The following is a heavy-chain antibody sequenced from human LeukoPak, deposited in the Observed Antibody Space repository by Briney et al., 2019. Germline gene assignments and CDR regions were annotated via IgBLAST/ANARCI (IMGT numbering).Heavy chain of an antibody. J-gene: IGHJ4*02. CDR1: GFTFSSYG. Sequence: GGSLRLSCGASGFTFSSYGMHWVRQAPGKGLEWVAFIRYDGTDKSYADSVKGRFTISRDNSKNTMYLQMNSLRGEDTAVYYCAKGLDWSVDYWGQGTLVTVSS. CDR3: AKGLDWSVDY. CDR2: IRYDGTDK. V-gene: IGHV3-30*02. D-gene: IGHD3/OR15-3a*01.